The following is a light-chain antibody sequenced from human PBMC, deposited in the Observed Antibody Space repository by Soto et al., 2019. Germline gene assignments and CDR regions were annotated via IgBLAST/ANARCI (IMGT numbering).Light chain of an antibody. Sequence: QSALTQPASVSASPGQSITISCTGTSSDVGGYNYVSWYQQHPGKAPQLMIYEVSNRPSGVSNRFSGYKSGNTASLTISGLQAEDEAEYYCSSYTTSSTLDVFGTGTKLTVL. CDR1: SSDVGGYNY. CDR2: EVS. CDR3: SSYTTSSTLDV. V-gene: IGLV2-14*01. J-gene: IGLJ1*01.